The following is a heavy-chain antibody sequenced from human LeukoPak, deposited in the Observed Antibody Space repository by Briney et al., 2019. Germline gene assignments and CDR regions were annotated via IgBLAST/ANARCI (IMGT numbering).Heavy chain of an antibody. J-gene: IGHJ4*02. CDR2: ISYDGSSK. CDR1: GFTFSTYA. V-gene: IGHV3-30-3*01. CDR3: ARGIFTGGTYYGY. Sequence: GGSLRLSCAASGFTFSTYAMHWVRQAPGKGLEWVAVISYDGSSKNYGDSVKGRFTISRDNSKNTVYLQMNSLRVGDTALYYCARGIFTGGTYYGYWGQGTLVTVSS. D-gene: IGHD1-26*01.